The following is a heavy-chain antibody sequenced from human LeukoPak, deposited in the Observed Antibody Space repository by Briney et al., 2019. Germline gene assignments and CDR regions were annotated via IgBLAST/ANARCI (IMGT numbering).Heavy chain of an antibody. CDR3: SKKGQNEDYGKPD. CDR2: ISRNSGDYT. D-gene: IGHD4-17*01. J-gene: IGHJ4*02. V-gene: IGHV3-23*01. Sequence: PGGSLRLSCVASGFTFSSYAMDWVRQAPGKGLECVASISRNSGDYTLYAASVKGRFTISRDNSRSTLYLQMNSLRAEDTAVYYCSKKGQNEDYGKPDWGQGTLVTVSS. CDR1: GFTFSSYA.